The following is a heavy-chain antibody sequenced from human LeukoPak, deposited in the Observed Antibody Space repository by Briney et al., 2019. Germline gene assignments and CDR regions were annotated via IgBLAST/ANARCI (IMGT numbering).Heavy chain of an antibody. CDR3: AKEEKDFYDSSGYYPIDY. Sequence: GGSLRLSCAAAGLTFNNYAMTWVRQAPGKGLEWVASISGRGGTTDYADSVKGRFTISRDKSQNTLYLQMNSLRAEDTAVYYCAKEEKDFYDSSGYYPIDYWGQGTLVTVSS. J-gene: IGHJ4*02. CDR2: ISGRGGTT. V-gene: IGHV3-23*01. D-gene: IGHD3-22*01. CDR1: GLTFNNYA.